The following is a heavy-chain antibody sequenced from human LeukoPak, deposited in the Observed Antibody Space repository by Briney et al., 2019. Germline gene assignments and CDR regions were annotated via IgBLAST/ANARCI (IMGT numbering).Heavy chain of an antibody. Sequence: GGSLRLSCAASGFTVSSNYMSWVRQAPGKGLEWVSVIYSGGSTYYADSVKGRFTISRDNSKNTLYLQMNSLRAEDTAVYYCAREISGGSGSYYYFDYWGQGTLVTVSS. CDR3: AREISGGSGSYYYFDY. J-gene: IGHJ4*02. CDR2: IYSGGST. D-gene: IGHD3-10*01. CDR1: GFTVSSNY. V-gene: IGHV3-66*01.